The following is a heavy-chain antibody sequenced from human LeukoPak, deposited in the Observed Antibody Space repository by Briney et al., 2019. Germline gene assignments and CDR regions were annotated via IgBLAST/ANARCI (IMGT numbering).Heavy chain of an antibody. D-gene: IGHD5-18*01. Sequence: SETLSLTCTVSGGSISSYYWSWIRQPPGKGLEWIGYIYYSGSTNYNPSLKSRVTISVDTSKNQFSLKLSSVTAADTAVYYCARENSYGPLDNQDAAFDIWGQGTMVTVSS. CDR1: GGSISSYY. CDR3: ARENSYGPLDNQDAAFDI. J-gene: IGHJ3*02. V-gene: IGHV4-59*01. CDR2: IYYSGST.